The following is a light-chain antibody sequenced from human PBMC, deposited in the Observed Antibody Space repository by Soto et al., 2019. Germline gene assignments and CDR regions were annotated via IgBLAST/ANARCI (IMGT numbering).Light chain of an antibody. CDR3: QQTYNAPHT. J-gene: IGKJ2*01. CDR2: ATS. CDR1: QSVNTN. V-gene: IGKV1-39*01. Sequence: DIQMTQSPLSLSASVGDRVSITCRASQSVNTNLHWFQQKPGKAPKLLIYATSNLHGGIPSRFSSSGSGTYFSLTISSLQPEDFAPYSCQQTYNAPHTFGQGTRVEIK.